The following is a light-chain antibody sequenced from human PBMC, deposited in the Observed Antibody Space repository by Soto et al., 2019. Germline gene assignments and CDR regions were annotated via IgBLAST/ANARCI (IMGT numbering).Light chain of an antibody. CDR2: DSS. J-gene: IGKJ5*01. CDR1: HDINNY. CDR3: QQFDNLPFT. V-gene: IGKV1-33*01. Sequence: DIQMTQSPSSLSASVGDRVTIICQASHDINNYLNLYQQKPGKAHKLLIYDSSNLEIGVPSRFSGSGYGTRFSFTISSLQPEDIATYYCQQFDNLPFTFGQGTLLEIK.